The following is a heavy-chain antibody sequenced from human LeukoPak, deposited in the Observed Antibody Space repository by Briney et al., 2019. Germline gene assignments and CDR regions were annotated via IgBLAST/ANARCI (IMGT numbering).Heavy chain of an antibody. CDR3: AREHYFYYMDG. J-gene: IGHJ6*03. Sequence: GGSLRLSCAASGFTFSSYEMNWVRQAPGKRLEWVSYISSSGDTIYYADSVKGRFTISRDNAKNSLYLQMNSLRAEDTAIYYCAREHYFYYMDGWGKGTTVTVSS. CDR2: ISSSGDTI. CDR1: GFTFSSYE. V-gene: IGHV3-48*03.